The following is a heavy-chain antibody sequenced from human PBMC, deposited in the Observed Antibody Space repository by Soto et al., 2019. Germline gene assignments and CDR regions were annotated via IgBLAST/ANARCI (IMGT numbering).Heavy chain of an antibody. D-gene: IGHD3-16*01. V-gene: IGHV1-8*01. Sequence: ASVKVSCKASGYTFSDFDINWLRQAAGQGPEWMGWMNAKSGDTFSAQRFQGKFSMTWDTSLNTAYMEVGSLTSDDAAIYYCAGGSPFNYAGFEVWGQGPRVKVSS. J-gene: IGHJ6*02. CDR2: MNAKSGDT. CDR3: AGGSPFNYAGFEV. CDR1: GYTFSDFD.